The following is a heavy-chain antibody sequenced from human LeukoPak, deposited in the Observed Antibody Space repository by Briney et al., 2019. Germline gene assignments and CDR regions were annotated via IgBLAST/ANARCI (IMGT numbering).Heavy chain of an antibody. CDR1: GFTFSTFW. D-gene: IGHD3-22*01. J-gene: IGHJ3*02. CDR2: INHDGSST. CDR3: VRDWGYDSSGYWQKYFDT. V-gene: IGHV3-74*01. Sequence: GGSLRLSCATSGFTFSTFWMHWVRQAPGKGLVWVSRINHDGSSTNYADSVKGRFTISRDNAKNTLYLQMNSLRAEDTAVYYCVRDWGYDSSGYWQKYFDTWGQGTTVTVSS.